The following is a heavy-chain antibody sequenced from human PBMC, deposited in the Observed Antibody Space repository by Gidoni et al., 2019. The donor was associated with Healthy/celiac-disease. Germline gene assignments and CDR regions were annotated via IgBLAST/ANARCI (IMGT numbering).Heavy chain of an antibody. J-gene: IGHJ3*02. Sequence: EVQLVETGGGLIQPGGSLRLSCAASGFTVSSNYMRWVRQAPGKGLEWVSVSYSGGSTEYADSVKGRLTIDRDNSKNTLYLQMNSLRAEDTAVYYCARTYSSSWFDAFDIWGQGTMVTVSS. V-gene: IGHV3-53*02. CDR3: ARTYSSSWFDAFDI. CDR1: GFTVSSNY. D-gene: IGHD6-13*01. CDR2: SYSGGST.